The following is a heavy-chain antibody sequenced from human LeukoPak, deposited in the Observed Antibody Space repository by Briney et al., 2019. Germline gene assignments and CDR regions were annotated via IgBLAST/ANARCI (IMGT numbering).Heavy chain of an antibody. D-gene: IGHD4-23*01. CDR2: IYYSGST. CDR3: AREGKGDDYGGQFDY. CDR1: GFTFSTYW. V-gene: IGHV4-59*01. J-gene: IGHJ4*02. Sequence: PGGSLRLSCAASGFTFSTYWMSWIRQPPGKGLEWIGYIYYSGSTNYNPSLKSRVTISVDTSKNQFSLKLSSVTAADTAVYYCAREGKGDDYGGQFDYWGQGTLVTVSS.